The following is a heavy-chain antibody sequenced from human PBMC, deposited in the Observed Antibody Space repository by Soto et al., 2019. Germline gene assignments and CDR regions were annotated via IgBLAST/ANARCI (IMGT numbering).Heavy chain of an antibody. V-gene: IGHV4-4*07. J-gene: IGHJ4*02. CDR1: GGCISGFY. D-gene: IGHD6-13*01. Sequence: QVQLQESGPGLVKPSETLSLTCTVSGGCISGFYWSWIRQPAGKGLEWVGRTSTGGGTNYNPSLNSRVTMSVDTSRSQFSLKLRSVTAADTTVYYCARVVRRGSSSWVNWGQGTLVTVSS. CDR3: ARVVRRGSSSWVN. CDR2: TSTGGGT.